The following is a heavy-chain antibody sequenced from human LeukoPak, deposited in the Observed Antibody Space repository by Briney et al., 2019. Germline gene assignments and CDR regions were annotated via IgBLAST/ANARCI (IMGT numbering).Heavy chain of an antibody. V-gene: IGHV4-39*01. CDR1: GGPISSCCYY. CDR2: IYYSGST. D-gene: IGHD2-21*01. Sequence: SETLPLTCTVSGGPISSCCYYWGWIRQPPGKGLEWIGSIYYSGSTYYNPSLKSRITISLDTSKIQFSLKLSAVAATDTAVYYCARQGDSGRAFDIWGQGTVVTVSS. J-gene: IGHJ3*02. CDR3: ARQGDSGRAFDI.